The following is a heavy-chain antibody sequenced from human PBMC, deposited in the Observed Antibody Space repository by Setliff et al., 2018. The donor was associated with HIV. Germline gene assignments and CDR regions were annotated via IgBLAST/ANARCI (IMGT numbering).Heavy chain of an antibody. CDR1: GASVNYNT. CDR3: ARGGTSSNWFGP. J-gene: IGHJ5*02. Sequence: PSETLSLTCSVSGASVNYNTWSWIRQAPGKGLQWIGFIYNSVTTNYNPSLKSRATISLDTSKNQFSLKLTSVTAADTAVYYCARGGTSSNWFGPWGQGTLVIVSS. CDR2: IYNSVTT. D-gene: IGHD2-2*01. V-gene: IGHV4-59*02.